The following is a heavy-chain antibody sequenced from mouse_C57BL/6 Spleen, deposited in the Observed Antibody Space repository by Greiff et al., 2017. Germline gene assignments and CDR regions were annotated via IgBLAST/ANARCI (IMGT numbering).Heavy chain of an antibody. J-gene: IGHJ4*01. CDR1: GFTFSSYA. D-gene: IGHD1-1*01. Sequence: EVQVVESGEGLVKPGGSLKLSCAASGFTFSSYAMSWVRQTPEKRLEWVAYISSGGDYIYYADTVKGRFTISSDNARNTLYLQMSSLKSEDTAMYYCTRLFHYYGSSYAMDDWGQGTSVTVSS. CDR3: TRLFHYYGSSYAMDD. V-gene: IGHV5-9-1*02. CDR2: ISSGGDYI.